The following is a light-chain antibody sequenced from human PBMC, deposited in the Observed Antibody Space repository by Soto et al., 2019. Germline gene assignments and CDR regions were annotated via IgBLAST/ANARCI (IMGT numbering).Light chain of an antibody. CDR2: GAS. V-gene: IGKV3-15*01. J-gene: IGKJ1*01. CDR3: QQYNNWLPT. Sequence: EIVLTQSPGTLSLSPGGRATLSGRSSQSVSNNYLAWYQQKPGQAPRLLIYGASTRATGIPARFSGSGSGTEFTLTISSLQSEDFAVYYCQQYNNWLPTFGQGTKVDIK. CDR1: QSVSNN.